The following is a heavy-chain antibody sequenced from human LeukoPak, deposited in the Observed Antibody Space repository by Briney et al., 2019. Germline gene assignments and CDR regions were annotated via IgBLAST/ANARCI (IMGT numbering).Heavy chain of an antibody. CDR1: GDTFSSSA. Sequence: GSSVTVSCMASGDTFSSSAISWVRQAPGQGLEWMGKIILPLDITNYAQQFQGGVTITTDKSTDTVFLELSSLRSQDTAVYYCARSSVTGHFDFWGQGTLVTVSS. CDR2: IILPLDIT. J-gene: IGHJ4*02. CDR3: ARSSVTGHFDF. D-gene: IGHD6-19*01. V-gene: IGHV1-69*04.